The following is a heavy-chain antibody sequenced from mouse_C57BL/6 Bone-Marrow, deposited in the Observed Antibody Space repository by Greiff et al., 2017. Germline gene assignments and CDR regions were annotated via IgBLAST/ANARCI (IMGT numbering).Heavy chain of an antibody. Sequence: EVQRVESGGGLVKPGGSLKLSCAASGFTFSDYGMHWVRQAPEQGLEWVAYISSGSSTIYYADTVKGRFTISRDNAKNTLFLQMTSLRSEDTAMYYGARETGSPFAYWGQGTLVTVSA. V-gene: IGHV5-17*01. J-gene: IGHJ3*01. CDR3: ARETGSPFAY. CDR1: GFTFSDYG. D-gene: IGHD4-1*01. CDR2: ISSGSSTI.